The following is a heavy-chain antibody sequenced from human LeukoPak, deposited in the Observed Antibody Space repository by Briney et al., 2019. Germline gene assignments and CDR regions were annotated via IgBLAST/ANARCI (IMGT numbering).Heavy chain of an antibody. V-gene: IGHV4-61*01. Sequence: SETLSLTCTVSGGSVSSGSYYWSWIRQPPGKGLEWIGYIYYSGSTNYNPSLKSRVTISVDTSKNQFSLKLSSVTAADTAVYYCARDRVEMATTHSSYFDYWGQGTLVTVSS. CDR3: ARDRVEMATTHSSYFDY. J-gene: IGHJ4*02. CDR2: IYYSGST. CDR1: GGSVSSGSYY. D-gene: IGHD5-24*01.